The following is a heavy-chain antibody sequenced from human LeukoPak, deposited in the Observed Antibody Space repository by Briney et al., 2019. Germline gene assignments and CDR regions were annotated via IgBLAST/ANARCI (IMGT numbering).Heavy chain of an antibody. Sequence: GGSLRLSCAASGFTFDDYAMHWVRQAPGKGLEWVSGISWNGGSIGYADSVKGRFTISRDNAKNSLYLQMNSLRAEDTALYYCAKGDSRDAFDIWGQGTVVTVSS. CDR1: GFTFDDYA. D-gene: IGHD3-22*01. CDR3: AKGDSRDAFDI. J-gene: IGHJ3*02. CDR2: ISWNGGSI. V-gene: IGHV3-9*01.